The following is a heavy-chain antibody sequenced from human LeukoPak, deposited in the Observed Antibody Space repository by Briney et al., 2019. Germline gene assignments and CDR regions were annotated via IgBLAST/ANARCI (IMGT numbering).Heavy chain of an antibody. CDR3: ARGGGYFDWLFT. CDR1: GGSISSYY. CDR2: IYYSGST. D-gene: IGHD3-9*01. J-gene: IGHJ4*02. Sequence: SETLSLTCTVSGGSISSYYWSWIRQPPGKGLEWIGYIYYSGSTNYNPSLKSRVTISVDTSKNRFSLKLSSVTAADTAVYYCARGGGYFDWLFTWGQGTLVTVSS. V-gene: IGHV4-59*01.